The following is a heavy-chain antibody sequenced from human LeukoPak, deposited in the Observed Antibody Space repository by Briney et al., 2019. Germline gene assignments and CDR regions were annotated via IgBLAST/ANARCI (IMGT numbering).Heavy chain of an antibody. CDR3: ARTAAAGGD. Sequence: GGSLRLSCAASGFIFSDYYMSWIRQAQGKGLEWVSYISTTGYTTYYADSVKGRFTISRDNAKNALYLQRNSLSAEDTAVYYCARTAAAGGDWGQGSLVTVS. V-gene: IGHV3-11*01. J-gene: IGHJ4*02. D-gene: IGHD6-25*01. CDR1: GFIFSDYY. CDR2: ISTTGYTT.